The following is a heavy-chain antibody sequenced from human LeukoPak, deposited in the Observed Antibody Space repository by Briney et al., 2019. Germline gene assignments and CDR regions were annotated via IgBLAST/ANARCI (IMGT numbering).Heavy chain of an antibody. CDR3: AKIVSIVVVITYYFDY. V-gene: IGHV3-23*01. CDR1: GFTFSSYA. CDR2: ISGSGGST. J-gene: IGHJ4*02. Sequence: GGSLRLSCAASGFTFSSYAMSWVSQAPGKGLEWVSAISGSGGSTYYADSVKGRFTISRDNSKNTLYLQMNSLRAEDTAVYYCAKIVSIVVVITYYFDYWGQGTLVTVSS. D-gene: IGHD3-22*01.